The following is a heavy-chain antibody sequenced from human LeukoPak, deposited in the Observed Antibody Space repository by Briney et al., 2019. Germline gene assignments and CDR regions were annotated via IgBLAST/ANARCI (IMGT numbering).Heavy chain of an antibody. V-gene: IGHV4-59*01. CDR2: IYYSGST. CDR1: GGSISSYY. Sequence: PSETLSLTCTVSGGSISSYYWSWIRQPPGKGLEWIGYIYYSGSTNYNPSLKSRVTISVDTSKNQFSLKLSSVTAADTAVYYCARDHEVDGLDLWGRGTLVTVSS. J-gene: IGHJ2*01. D-gene: IGHD2-15*01. CDR3: ARDHEVDGLDL.